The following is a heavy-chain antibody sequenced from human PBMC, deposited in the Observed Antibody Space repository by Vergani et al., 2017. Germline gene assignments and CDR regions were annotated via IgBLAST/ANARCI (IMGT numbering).Heavy chain of an antibody. V-gene: IGHV3-30*02. D-gene: IGHD2/OR15-2a*01. Sequence: QVQILQSGGGVVQPGGSLRLSCTLSGFTLNTYGIHWVRQAPGKGLEWVSFIRYDGSSEYYGDSVKGRFTISRDKSQNTVNLQMNSLRTEDTAVYFCANSVIAGNVGVAYFGMDVWGQGTTVTVSS. J-gene: IGHJ6*02. CDR1: GFTLNTYG. CDR3: ANSVIAGNVGVAYFGMDV. CDR2: IRYDGSSE.